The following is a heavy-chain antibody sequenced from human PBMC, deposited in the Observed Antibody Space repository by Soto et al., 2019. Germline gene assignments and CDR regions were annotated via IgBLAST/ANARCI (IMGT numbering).Heavy chain of an antibody. CDR2: IYSSGET. CDR1: SASISGLY. Sequence: QVQLQESGPGLVRPSETLSLTCTVSSASISGLYWTWIRQPAGKGLEWIGRIYSSGETNYNPSLTGRVIMSLDTSKNQSSLKLTSVTAADTAVYDGARASQCKSYFDCFAWLDYWGQGTLVTVSS. CDR3: ARASQCKSYFDCFAWLDY. J-gene: IGHJ4*02. D-gene: IGHD3-9*01. V-gene: IGHV4-4*07.